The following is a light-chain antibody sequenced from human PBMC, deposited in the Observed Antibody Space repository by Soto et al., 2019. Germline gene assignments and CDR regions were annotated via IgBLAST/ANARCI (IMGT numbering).Light chain of an antibody. CDR1: QSVSSN. CDR3: QQYYSYPVT. Sequence: MTQSPATLSVSPGERATLSCRASQSVSSNLAWYQQKPGKAPKLLIYAASTLQSGVPSRFSGSGSGTDFTLTFSCLQSEDFATYYCQQYYSYPVTFGPGTKVDIK. J-gene: IGKJ3*01. CDR2: AAS. V-gene: IGKV1-8*01.